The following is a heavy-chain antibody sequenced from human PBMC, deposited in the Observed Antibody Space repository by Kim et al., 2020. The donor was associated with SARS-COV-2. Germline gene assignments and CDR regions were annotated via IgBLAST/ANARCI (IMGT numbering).Heavy chain of an antibody. J-gene: IGHJ3*01. V-gene: IGHV3-48*04. D-gene: IGHD3-3*01. Sequence: GGSLRLSCATSGFTFSSYGMNWVRQAPGKGLEWVSHVRDDGTTTKYADSVKGRFTISRDNAKNTLYQQMNGLRAEDTAVYYCVREKICAFDYWGQGTMVT. CDR1: GFTFSSYG. CDR2: VRDDGTTT. CDR3: VREKICAFDY.